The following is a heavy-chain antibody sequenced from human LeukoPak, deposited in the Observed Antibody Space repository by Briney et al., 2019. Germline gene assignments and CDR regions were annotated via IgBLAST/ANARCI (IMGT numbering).Heavy chain of an antibody. CDR3: ARDRNQLGAAAANWFDP. Sequence: PSETLSLTCTVSGGSISSGSYYWSWIRQPAGKGLEWIGRIYTSGSTHYNPSLKSRVTISVDTSKNQSSLKLSSVTAADTAVYCCARDRNQLGAAAANWFDPWGQGTLVTVSS. CDR1: GGSISSGSYY. D-gene: IGHD6-13*01. J-gene: IGHJ5*02. V-gene: IGHV4-61*02. CDR2: IYTSGST.